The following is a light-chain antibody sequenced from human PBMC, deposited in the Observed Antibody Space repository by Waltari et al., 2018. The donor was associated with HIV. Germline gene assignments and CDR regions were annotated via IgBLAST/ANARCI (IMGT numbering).Light chain of an antibody. V-gene: IGLV1-44*01. Sequence: QSVLTQPPSASGTPGQRVTISCSGSSSNIASNTVSWYQQLPGPAPKLLIYNNTERPAWVPDRSSGSTSGTSASLAISGRQSESEADYYCAAWDDSLNGVVFGGGTKLTVL. CDR1: SSNIASNT. J-gene: IGLJ2*01. CDR3: AAWDDSLNGVV. CDR2: NNT.